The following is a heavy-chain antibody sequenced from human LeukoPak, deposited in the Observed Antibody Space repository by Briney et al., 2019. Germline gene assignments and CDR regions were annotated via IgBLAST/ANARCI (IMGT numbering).Heavy chain of an antibody. CDR2: ISYSGST. V-gene: IGHV4-59*08. CDR1: GGSISSYY. Sequence: SETLSLTCTVSGGSISSYYWSWIRQPPGKGLEWIWYISYSGSTNYNLSLKSRVTISVDTSRNQFSLKLSSVTAADTAVYYCARRRYTSGQVDSWGQGTLVTVSS. D-gene: IGHD6-19*01. CDR3: ARRRYTSGQVDS. J-gene: IGHJ4*02.